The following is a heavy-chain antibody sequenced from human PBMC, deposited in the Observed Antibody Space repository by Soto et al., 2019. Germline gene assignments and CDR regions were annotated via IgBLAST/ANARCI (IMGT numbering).Heavy chain of an antibody. Sequence: KPSETLSLTCTVSGGSISSSTSYWGWIRQPPGKGLEWIGSINYSGSTYYSPSLKSRVTISADTSKNQFSLKLSSVTAADTAVYYCARPVNYYYYCMDVWGKGTMVTVSS. CDR3: ARPVNYYYYCMDV. CDR2: INYSGST. J-gene: IGHJ6*03. V-gene: IGHV4-39*01. CDR1: GGSISSSTSY.